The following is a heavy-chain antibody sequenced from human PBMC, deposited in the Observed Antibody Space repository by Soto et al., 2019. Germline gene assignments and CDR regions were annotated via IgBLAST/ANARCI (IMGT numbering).Heavy chain of an antibody. D-gene: IGHD3-3*01. J-gene: IGHJ6*02. CDR2: IIPIFGTA. CDR1: GGTFSSYA. Sequence: SVKVSCKVSGGTFSSYAISWVRQAPGQGLEWMGGIIPIFGTANYAQKFQGRVTITADESTSTAYMELSSLRSEDTAVYYCARDHNDFWSGYYYYYGMDVWGQGTTVTVSS. V-gene: IGHV1-69*13. CDR3: ARDHNDFWSGYYYYYGMDV.